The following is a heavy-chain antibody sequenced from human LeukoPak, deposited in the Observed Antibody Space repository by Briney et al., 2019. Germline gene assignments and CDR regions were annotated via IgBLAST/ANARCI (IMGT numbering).Heavy chain of an antibody. CDR1: GFTFSSYS. CDR2: VSSSSSTI. D-gene: IGHD2-2*01. CDR3: ASYSYCSSTSCYHDY. J-gene: IGHJ4*02. Sequence: GGSLRLSCAASGFTFSSYSMNWVRQAPGKGREWVSYVSSSSSTIYYADSVKGRFTISSDNAKNSLYLQMNSLRAEETAVYYCASYSYCSSTSCYHDYWGQGTLVTVSS. V-gene: IGHV3-48*01.